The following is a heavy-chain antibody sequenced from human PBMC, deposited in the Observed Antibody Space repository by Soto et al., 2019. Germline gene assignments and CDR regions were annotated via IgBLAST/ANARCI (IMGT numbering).Heavy chain of an antibody. CDR1: GYTFTSYG. D-gene: IGHD2-2*02. CDR3: ARDWVGVNIVVVPAAITFDY. J-gene: IGHJ4*02. Sequence: ASVKVSCKASGYTFTSYGISWVRQAPGQGLEWMGWISAYNGNTNYAQKLQGRVTMTTDTSTSTAYMELRSLRSDDTAVYYCARDWVGVNIVVVPAAITFDYWGQGTLAPVYS. V-gene: IGHV1-18*04. CDR2: ISAYNGNT.